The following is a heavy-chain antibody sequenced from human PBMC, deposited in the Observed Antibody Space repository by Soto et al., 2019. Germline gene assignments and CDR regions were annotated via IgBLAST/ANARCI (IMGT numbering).Heavy chain of an antibody. CDR3: ARGAPGIVVVPAAAYNWFDP. CDR1: GYSFTVYH. CDR2: INNDSGGT. Sequence: ASVKVSCKASGYSFTVYHMHWVRQAPGQGLEWMGWINNDSGGTKYAQKFEGRVTMSRDTSISTAYMELNRLRSDDTAVYYCARGAPGIVVVPAAAYNWFDPWGQGTLVTVSS. D-gene: IGHD2-2*01. V-gene: IGHV1-2*02. J-gene: IGHJ5*02.